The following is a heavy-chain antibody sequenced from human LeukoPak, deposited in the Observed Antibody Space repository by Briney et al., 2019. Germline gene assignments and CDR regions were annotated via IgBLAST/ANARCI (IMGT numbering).Heavy chain of an antibody. V-gene: IGHV3-21*01. D-gene: IGHD3-10*01. J-gene: IGHJ4*02. CDR2: ISGSTNYI. CDR3: ARTYYYGSGSNDY. CDR1: GFTFSSYT. Sequence: GGSLRLSCAASGFTFSSYTMNWVRQAPGKGLEWVSSISGSTNYIYFADSVRGRFTISRDNAKNSLYLQMNSLRAEDTAVYYCARTYYYGSGSNDYWGQGTLVTVSS.